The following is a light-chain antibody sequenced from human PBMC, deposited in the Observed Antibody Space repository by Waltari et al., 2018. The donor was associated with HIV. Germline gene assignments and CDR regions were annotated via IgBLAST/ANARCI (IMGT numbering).Light chain of an antibody. CDR3: QQYGSARRT. CDR2: GAS. V-gene: IGKV3-20*01. Sequence: DIVLTQSPGTLSLSPGERATLSCRASQSVAGNALAWYQHKPGQAPRLLIFGASSRVTGIPDRFSGSGSGTDFSLTISRLQPEDFAVYYCQQYGSARRTFGGGTKVESK. J-gene: IGKJ4*01. CDR1: QSVAGNA.